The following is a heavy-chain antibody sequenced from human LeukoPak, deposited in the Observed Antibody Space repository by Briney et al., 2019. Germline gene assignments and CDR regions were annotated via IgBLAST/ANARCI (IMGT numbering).Heavy chain of an antibody. CDR1: GGSISSGGYY. CDR3: ARSKGNTVTTPNFDY. CDR2: IYYSGST. Sequence: SETLSLTCTVSGGSISSGGYYWSWIRQHPGKGLEWIGYIYYSGSTYYNPSLKSRVTISVDTSKNQFSLKLSSVTAADTAVYYCARSKGNTVTTPNFDYWGQGTLVTVSS. V-gene: IGHV4-31*03. D-gene: IGHD4-17*01. J-gene: IGHJ4*02.